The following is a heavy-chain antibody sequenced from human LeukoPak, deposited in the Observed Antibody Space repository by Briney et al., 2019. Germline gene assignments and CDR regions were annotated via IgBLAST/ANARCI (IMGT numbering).Heavy chain of an antibody. J-gene: IGHJ6*03. CDR2: IIPIFGTA. D-gene: IGHD6-13*01. V-gene: IGHV1-69*05. CDR3: ARGPIAAAGTYYYYYYMDV. Sequence: SVRVSSKASGGTFSIYAISWVRQAPGQGLEWMGGIIPIFGTANYAQKFQGRVTMTRDTSTSTVYMELSSLRSEDTAVYYCARGPIAAAGTYYYYYYMDVWGKGTTVTISS. CDR1: GGTFSIYA.